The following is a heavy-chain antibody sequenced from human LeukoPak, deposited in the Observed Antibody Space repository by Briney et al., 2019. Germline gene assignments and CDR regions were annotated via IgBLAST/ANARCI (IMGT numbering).Heavy chain of an antibody. V-gene: IGHV1-69*13. D-gene: IGHD4-23*01. CDR3: ARDAYGGNGFGGFDY. CDR1: GGTFSSYD. CDR2: IIPIFGTA. J-gene: IGHJ4*02. Sequence: ASVKVSCKATGGTFSSYDICWVRQAPGQGLEWMGGIIPIFGTANYAQKFQGRVTITADESTSTAYMELSSLRSEDTAVYYCARDAYGGNGFGGFDYWGQGTLVTVSS.